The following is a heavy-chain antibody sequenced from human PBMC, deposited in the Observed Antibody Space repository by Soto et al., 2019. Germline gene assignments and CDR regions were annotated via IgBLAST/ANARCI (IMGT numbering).Heavy chain of an antibody. CDR2: ISYDGSNK. Sequence: GGSLRLSCAASGFTFSSYGMHWVRQAPGKGLEWVAVISYDGSNKYYADSVKGRFTISRDNSKNTLYPQMNSLRAEDTAVYYCAKEGCSGGSCPYYYYYYYMDVWGKGTTVTVSS. J-gene: IGHJ6*03. CDR1: GFTFSSYG. V-gene: IGHV3-30*18. D-gene: IGHD2-15*01. CDR3: AKEGCSGGSCPYYYYYYYMDV.